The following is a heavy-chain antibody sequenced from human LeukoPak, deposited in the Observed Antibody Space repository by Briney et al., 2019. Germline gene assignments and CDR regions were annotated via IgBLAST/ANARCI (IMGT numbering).Heavy chain of an antibody. CDR2: ISAYNGNT. V-gene: IGHV1-18*01. CDR3: ARVIPARYCSSTSCYLVGNWFDP. CDR1: GYTFTSYG. Sequence: ASVKVSCKASGYTFTSYGISWVRQAPGQGLEWMGWISAYNGNTNYAQKLQGRVTMTTDTSTSTAYMELSRLRSDDTAVYYCARVIPARYCSSTSCYLVGNWFDPWGQGTLVTVSS. D-gene: IGHD2-2*01. J-gene: IGHJ5*02.